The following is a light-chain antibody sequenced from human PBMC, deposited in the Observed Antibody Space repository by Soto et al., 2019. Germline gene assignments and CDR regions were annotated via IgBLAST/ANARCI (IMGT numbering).Light chain of an antibody. CDR3: SSYTSSSTLV. CDR2: EVS. J-gene: IGLJ2*01. V-gene: IGLV2-14*01. CDR1: SSDVGGYNY. Sequence: QPVLTQPASVSGSPGRSITISCTGTSSDVGGYNYVSWYQQHPGKAPKLMIYEVSNRPSGVSNRFSGSKSGNTASLTISGLQAEDEADYYCSSYTSSSTLVFGGGTKLTVL.